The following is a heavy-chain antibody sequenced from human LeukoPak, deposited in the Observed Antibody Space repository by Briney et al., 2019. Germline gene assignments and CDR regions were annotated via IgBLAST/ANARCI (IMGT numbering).Heavy chain of an antibody. Sequence: PSETLSLTCAAYGGSFSGYYWSWIRQPPGKGLEWIGEINHSGSTNYNPSFKSRVTISVDTSKNQSSLKLSSVTAADTAVYYCARGPYGGKEHYWGQGTLVTVSS. CDR3: ARGPYGGKEHY. CDR1: GGSFSGYY. D-gene: IGHD4-17*01. CDR2: INHSGST. J-gene: IGHJ4*02. V-gene: IGHV4-34*01.